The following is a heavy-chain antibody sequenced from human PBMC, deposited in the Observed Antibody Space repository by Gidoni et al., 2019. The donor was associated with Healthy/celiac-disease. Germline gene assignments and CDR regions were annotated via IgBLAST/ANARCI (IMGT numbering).Heavy chain of an antibody. D-gene: IGHD1-26*01. V-gene: IGHV4-34*01. J-gene: IGHJ4*02. Sequence: QVQLQQWGAGLLKPSETLSLTCAVYGGSFSGYYWSWIRQPPGKGLEGSGEINHSGSTNYNPSLKSRVTISVDTSKNQFSLKLSSVTAADTAVYYCARGPSGSYYYFGRYFDYWGQGTLVTVSS. CDR3: ARGPSGSYYYFGRYFDY. CDR2: INHSGST. CDR1: GGSFSGYY.